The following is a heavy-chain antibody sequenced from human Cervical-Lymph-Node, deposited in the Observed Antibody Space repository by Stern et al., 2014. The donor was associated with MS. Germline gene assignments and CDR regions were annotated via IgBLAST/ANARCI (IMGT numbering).Heavy chain of an antibody. CDR1: GFTFSSYA. V-gene: IGHV3-23*04. D-gene: IGHD6-13*01. Sequence: EVQLVESGGGLVQPGGSLRLSCAASGFTFSSYAMSWVRQAPGKGLEWVSAISGGGGSTYYADSVKGRFTISRDNSKNTLYLQMNSLRAEDTAVYYCAKDAVREGVYSSSWYYFDYWGQGTLVTVSS. J-gene: IGHJ4*02. CDR3: AKDAVREGVYSSSWYYFDY. CDR2: ISGGGGST.